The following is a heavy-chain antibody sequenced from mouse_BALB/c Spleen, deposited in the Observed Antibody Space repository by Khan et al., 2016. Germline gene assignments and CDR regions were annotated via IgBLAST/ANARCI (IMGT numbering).Heavy chain of an antibody. CDR3: VSEGAYYRSLYAMDH. Sequence: EVQLVESGGGLVHPKGSLKLSCAASGFTFNTYAMHWVCQAPGKGLEWVARIRSKSNNYGTYYADSVKDRFTISRDDSQSMLYLQMNNLKTEDTAMYYCVSEGAYYRSLYAMDHSGQGTSATVSS. CDR2: IRSKSNNYGT. V-gene: IGHV10-3*03. D-gene: IGHD2-14*01. J-gene: IGHJ4*01. CDR1: GFTFNTYA.